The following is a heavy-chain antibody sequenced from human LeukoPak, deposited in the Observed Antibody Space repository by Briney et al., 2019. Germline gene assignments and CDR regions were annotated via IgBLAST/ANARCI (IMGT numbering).Heavy chain of an antibody. D-gene: IGHD3-22*01. CDR2: ISYDGSNK. CDR1: GFTFSSYG. V-gene: IGHV3-30*03. J-gene: IGHJ4*02. Sequence: PGRSLRLSCAASGFTFSSYGMHWVRQAPGKGLEWVAVISYDGSNKYYADSVKGRFTISRDNSKNTLYLQMNSLRDEDTAVYYCARDLGDSSGYPDYWGQGTLVTVSS. CDR3: ARDLGDSSGYPDY.